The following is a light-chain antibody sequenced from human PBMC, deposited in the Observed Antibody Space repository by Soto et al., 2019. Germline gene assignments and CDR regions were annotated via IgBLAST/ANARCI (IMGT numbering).Light chain of an antibody. Sequence: QSALTQPRSVSGSPGQSVTISCTGTSSDVGGYNYVSWYQQHPGKAPKLIIYDVSKQPSGIPDRFSGSKSGNTASLTISGLQAEDEADYYCCSYAGSYTWVFGGGTKVTVL. CDR2: DVS. J-gene: IGLJ3*02. CDR1: SSDVGGYNY. CDR3: CSYAGSYTWV. V-gene: IGLV2-11*01.